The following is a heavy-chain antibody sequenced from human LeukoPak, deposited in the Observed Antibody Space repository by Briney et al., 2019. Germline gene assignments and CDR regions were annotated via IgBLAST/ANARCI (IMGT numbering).Heavy chain of an antibody. CDR3: ARMGAIAGASANSDH. CDR1: GGSISGYY. Sequence: SETLSLTCTVSGGSISGYYWSWIRQPPGKGLEWIGYIYYSGTTSYNPSLNSRVTMSVDTSKNQFSLKLSSVTAADTAVYYCARMGAIAGASANSDHWGQGTLVTVSS. D-gene: IGHD4/OR15-4a*01. CDR2: IYYSGTT. V-gene: IGHV4-59*01. J-gene: IGHJ4*02.